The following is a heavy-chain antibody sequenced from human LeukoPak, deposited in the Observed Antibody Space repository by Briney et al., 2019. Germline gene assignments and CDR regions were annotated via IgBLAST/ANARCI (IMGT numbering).Heavy chain of an antibody. V-gene: IGHV3-23*01. CDR3: AKALARDGTNNWFDP. Sequence: GGSLRLSCAASGFTFSIYAMSWVRQAPGKGLEWVSAISGSGGSTYYADSVKGRFTISRDNSKNTLYLQMNSLRAEDTAVYYCAKALARDGTNNWFDPWGQGTLVTVSS. CDR2: ISGSGGST. D-gene: IGHD2-8*01. J-gene: IGHJ5*02. CDR1: GFTFSIYA.